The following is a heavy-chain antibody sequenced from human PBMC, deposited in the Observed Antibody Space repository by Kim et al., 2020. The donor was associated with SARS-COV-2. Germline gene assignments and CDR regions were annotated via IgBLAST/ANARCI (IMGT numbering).Heavy chain of an antibody. D-gene: IGHD6-13*01. V-gene: IGHV3-21*06. CDR3: ASFSTSAAASGGH. J-gene: IGHJ4*02. Sequence: YYADSVKGRFTISRDNARNSLYLQMNSLRVDDTAVYYCASFSTSAAASGGHWGQGTLVTVSS.